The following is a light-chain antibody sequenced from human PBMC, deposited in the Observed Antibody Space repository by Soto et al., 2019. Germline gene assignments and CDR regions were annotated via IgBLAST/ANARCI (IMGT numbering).Light chain of an antibody. CDR1: SSNIGNNA. CDR3: AAWDDTLSGWV. J-gene: IGLJ3*02. CDR2: YDD. V-gene: IGLV1-36*01. Sequence: QSVLTQPPSVSEAPRQRVTISCSGSSSNIGNNAVNWYQQLPRKAPKLLIYYDDLLPSGVSDRFSGSTSGTSASLAISGLQSEDAADYYCAAWDDTLSGWVFGGGTKLTVL.